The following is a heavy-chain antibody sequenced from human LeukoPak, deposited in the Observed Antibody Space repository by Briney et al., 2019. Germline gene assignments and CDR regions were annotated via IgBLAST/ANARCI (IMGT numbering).Heavy chain of an antibody. D-gene: IGHD6-13*01. Sequence: GGSLRLSCAASGFTFSSYSMNWVRQAPGKGLEWVSSISSSSYIYYADSVKGRFTISRDNAKNSLYLQMNSLGAEDTAVYYCARVIAGKTPQDYWGQGTLVTVSS. V-gene: IGHV3-21*01. J-gene: IGHJ4*02. CDR3: ARVIAGKTPQDY. CDR1: GFTFSSYS. CDR2: ISSSSYI.